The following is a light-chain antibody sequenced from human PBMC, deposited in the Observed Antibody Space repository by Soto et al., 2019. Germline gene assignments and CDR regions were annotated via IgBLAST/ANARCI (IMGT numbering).Light chain of an antibody. CDR3: QQYYTYPGT. V-gene: IGKV1-5*01. CDR2: DAS. CDR1: QSMSIW. Sequence: DIQMTQSPSTLSASVGDRVTITCRASQSMSIWLAWYHQKPGKAPKLLIYDASTLESGVPSRFSGSGSGTEFTLTISSLQPDDFATYYCQQYYTYPGTFGQGTKLDIK. J-gene: IGKJ2*01.